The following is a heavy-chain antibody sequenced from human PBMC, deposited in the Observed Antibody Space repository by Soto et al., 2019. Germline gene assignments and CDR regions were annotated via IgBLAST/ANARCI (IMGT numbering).Heavy chain of an antibody. CDR3: ASDWYSHALAPAAFDI. CDR2: ISASGSNI. J-gene: IGHJ3*02. Sequence: EVQLVESGGGLVQPGGSLRLSCAASGFIFNTYSINWVRQAPGKGLEWVSYISASGSNIYYADSVKGRFSISRDNAKSSLYLQMNSLRDEDTAVYYCASDWYSHALAPAAFDIWGHGTMVTVSS. D-gene: IGHD5-18*01. CDR1: GFIFNTYS. V-gene: IGHV3-48*02.